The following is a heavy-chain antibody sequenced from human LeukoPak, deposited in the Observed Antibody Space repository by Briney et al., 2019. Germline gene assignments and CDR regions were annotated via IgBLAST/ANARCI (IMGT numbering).Heavy chain of an antibody. CDR1: GGSISSSSYY. D-gene: IGHD6-13*01. J-gene: IGHJ4*02. CDR3: ATFYGYSSTWYYAYFDN. Sequence: KPSETLSLTCTVSGGSISSSSYYWGWIRQPPGKGLEWIGSMFYSGSTFYNPSLRSRVTISVDTSKNQFSLRLSSMTAADTAVYYCATFYGYSSTWYYAYFDNWGQGTLVTVSS. V-gene: IGHV4-39*01. CDR2: MFYSGST.